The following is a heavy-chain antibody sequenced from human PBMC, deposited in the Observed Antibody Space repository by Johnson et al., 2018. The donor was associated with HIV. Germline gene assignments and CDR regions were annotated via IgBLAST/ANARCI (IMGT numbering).Heavy chain of an antibody. CDR2: ISTNGGST. CDR3: ARGVERCCGDGSSYSYSNAFDI. J-gene: IGHJ3*02. V-gene: IGHV3-64*01. D-gene: IGHD2-15*01. CDR1: GFTFSTYA. Sequence: VQLVESGGGLVQPGGSLRLSCATSGFTFSTYAMHWVRLAPGKGLEYVSGISTNGGSTYYANSVKGRFTISRDNSKNTLYLQMGSLRAEDMAVDYCARGVERCCGDGSSYSYSNAFDIWGQGTMVTVSS.